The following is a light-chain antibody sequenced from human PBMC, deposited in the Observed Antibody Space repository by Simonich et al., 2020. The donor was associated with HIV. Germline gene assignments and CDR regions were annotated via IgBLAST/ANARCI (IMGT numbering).Light chain of an antibody. Sequence: DIQLTQSPSFVSASVGDRVIINCRASQGISSYLAWYQQKPGKAPKLLIYAASTLQSGVPSRCSGSGSGTEFTLTISSLQPEDFAVYYCQQRYNWPRTFGPGTKVDIK. J-gene: IGKJ3*01. CDR2: AAS. CDR3: QQRYNWPRT. CDR1: QGISSY. V-gene: IGKV1-9*01.